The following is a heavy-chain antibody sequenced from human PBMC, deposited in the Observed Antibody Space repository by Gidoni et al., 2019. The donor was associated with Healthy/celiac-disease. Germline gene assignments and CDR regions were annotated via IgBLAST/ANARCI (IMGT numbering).Heavy chain of an antibody. CDR1: GYTFTDYY. CDR2: VDPEDVET. CDR3: ATGKGDGSGSYHFDY. D-gene: IGHD3-10*01. Sequence: EVQLVQSGAEVKKPGATVEISCTVSGYTFTDYYTHWVQQAPGKGLEWMGLVDPEDVETIDAEKFQGRVTITADTSTDTAYMELSSLRSEDTAVYYCATGKGDGSGSYHFDYWGQGTLVTVSS. J-gene: IGHJ4*02. V-gene: IGHV1-69-2*01.